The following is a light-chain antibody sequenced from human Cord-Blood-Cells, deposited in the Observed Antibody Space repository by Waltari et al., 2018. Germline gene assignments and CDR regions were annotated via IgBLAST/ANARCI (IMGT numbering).Light chain of an antibody. CDR2: EVS. Sequence: DIVMTQTPLSLSVTPGPPASLSCTSRQSRLHRDGKTYLSGDLRKPGQSPQLLIYEVSNRFSGVPDRFSGSGSGTDFTLKISRVEAEDVGVYYCMQSIQLPWTFGQGTKVEIK. CDR1: QSRLHRDGKTY. V-gene: IGKV2D-29*02. CDR3: MQSIQLPWT. J-gene: IGKJ1*01.